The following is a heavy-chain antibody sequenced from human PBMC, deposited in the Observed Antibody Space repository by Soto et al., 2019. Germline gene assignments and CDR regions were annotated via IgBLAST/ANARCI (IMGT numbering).Heavy chain of an antibody. D-gene: IGHD1-26*01. CDR2: ISYDGSDK. CDR1: GFTFSSFG. V-gene: IGHV3-30*18. CDR3: AKDSGSSGSYYDPFDY. J-gene: IGHJ4*02. Sequence: PGGSLRLSCAASGFTFSSFGMHWVRQAPEKGLEWVSVISYDGSDKYYADSVKGRFTISRDNSKNSLYLQMNSLRTEDTASYYCAKDSGSSGSYYDPFDYWGQGTLVTVSS.